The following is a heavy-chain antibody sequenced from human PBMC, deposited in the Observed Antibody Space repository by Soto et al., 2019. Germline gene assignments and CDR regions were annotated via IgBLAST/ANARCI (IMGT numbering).Heavy chain of an antibody. V-gene: IGHV3-23*01. CDR2: ISGSGLST. J-gene: IGHJ4*02. Sequence: EVQLLESGGGLVQPGGSLRLSCAASGFTFGSYAMSWVRQAPGKGLEWVSAISGSGLSTYYADSVKGRFTISRDNSKNTLYLQMNSLRAEATAVYYCAKGRGYCTSTTCYVGSDYWGQGTLVTVSS. CDR3: AKGRGYCTSTTCYVGSDY. CDR1: GFTFGSYA. D-gene: IGHD2-2*01.